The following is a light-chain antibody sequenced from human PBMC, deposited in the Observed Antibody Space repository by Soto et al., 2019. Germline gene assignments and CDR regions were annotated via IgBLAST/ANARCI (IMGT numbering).Light chain of an antibody. CDR2: AAS. CDR3: QKYNSAPQT. J-gene: IGKJ1*01. V-gene: IGKV1-27*01. CDR1: QGIIDY. Sequence: DIQMTQSPSSLSASVGDRVTSTCRASQGIIDYVAWYQQKPGKAPTLLIYAASTVASGVPSRFSGSGSGTDFTLTISSLQPEDVATYYCQKYNSAPQTFGPGTKVEIK.